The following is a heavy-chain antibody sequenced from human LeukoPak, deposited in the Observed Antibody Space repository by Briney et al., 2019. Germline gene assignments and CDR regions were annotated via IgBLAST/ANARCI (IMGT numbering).Heavy chain of an antibody. CDR3: ASKSTDHGELRFDY. CDR1: GDSTNTYF. CDR2: IYYTGTT. Sequence: SETLSLTCTISGDSTNTYFWSWIRQPPGKGLEWVGYIYYTGTTNYNPSLKSRVAISVDTSKNQFSLKVSSVTAADTGVYYCASKSTDHGELRFDYWGQGTLVTVSS. J-gene: IGHJ4*02. V-gene: IGHV4-59*01. D-gene: IGHD4-17*01.